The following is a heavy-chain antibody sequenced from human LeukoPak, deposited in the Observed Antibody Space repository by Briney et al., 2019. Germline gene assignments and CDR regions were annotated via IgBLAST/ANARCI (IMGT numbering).Heavy chain of an antibody. CDR2: IKQDGSEK. J-gene: IGHJ4*02. CDR1: GFTFSSYW. Sequence: GGSLRLPCAASGFTFSSYWMSWVRQAPEKGLEWVANIKQDGSEKYYVDSVKGRFTISRDNAKNSLYLQMNSLRAEDTAVYYCARDLRQWLVGPYFDYWGQGTLVTVSS. V-gene: IGHV3-7*01. D-gene: IGHD6-19*01. CDR3: ARDLRQWLVGPYFDY.